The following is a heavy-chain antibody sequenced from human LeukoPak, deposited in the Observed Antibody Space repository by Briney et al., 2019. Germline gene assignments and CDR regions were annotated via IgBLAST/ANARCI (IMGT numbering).Heavy chain of an antibody. J-gene: IGHJ6*02. CDR3: AKGVMAGGGYYYGMDV. Sequence: GGSLRLSCAASGFTFSNYAINWVRQAPGKGLEWVSAISGSGGSTYYADSVKGRFTISRDNSKNTPYLQMNSLRAEDTAVYYCAKGVMAGGGYYYGMDVWGQGTTVTVSS. D-gene: IGHD5-24*01. CDR1: GFTFSNYA. CDR2: ISGSGGST. V-gene: IGHV3-23*01.